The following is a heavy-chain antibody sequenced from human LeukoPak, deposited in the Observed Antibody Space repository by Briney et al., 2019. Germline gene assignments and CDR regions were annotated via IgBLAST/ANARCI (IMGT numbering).Heavy chain of an antibody. J-gene: IGHJ4*02. CDR1: GGSFSGYY. CDR2: INHSGST. V-gene: IGHV4-34*01. CDR3: ARVQANWNSGLGVDY. Sequence: SETLSLTCAVYGGSFSGYYWSWIRQPPGKGLEWMGEINHSGSTNYNPSLKSRVTISVDTSKNQFSLKLSSVTAADTAVYYCARVQANWNSGLGVDYWGQGTLVTVSS. D-gene: IGHD1-7*01.